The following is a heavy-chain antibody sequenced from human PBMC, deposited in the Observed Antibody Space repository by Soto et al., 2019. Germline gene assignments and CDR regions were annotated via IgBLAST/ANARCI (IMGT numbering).Heavy chain of an antibody. CDR2: IYYSGST. J-gene: IGHJ4*02. CDR3: ARRKGGSSGYIGFDY. CDR1: GGSISSYY. V-gene: IGHV4-59*08. Sequence: SETLSLTCTVSGGSISSYYWSWIRQPPGKRLEWIGYIYYSGSTNYNPSLKSRVTISVDTSKNQFSLKLSSVTAADTAVYYCARRKGGSSGYIGFDYWGQGTLVTVSS. D-gene: IGHD3-22*01.